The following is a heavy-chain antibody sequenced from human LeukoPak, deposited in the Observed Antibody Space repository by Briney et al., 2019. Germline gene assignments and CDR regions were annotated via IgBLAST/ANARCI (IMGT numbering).Heavy chain of an antibody. CDR1: VDTFRSYA. Sequence: SVKGSPEASVDTFRSYALSGVRQAPVQGLVCMGGIIPIFGVANYAQKIQGRVTKTADESTTTAYMELSSLRPESTTVYYCARYTRWFGESDYYYYDMDVWGKGTTVTVSS. CDR3: ARYTRWFGESDYYYYDMDV. D-gene: IGHD3-10*01. CDR2: IIPIFGVA. J-gene: IGHJ6*04. V-gene: IGHV1-69*13.